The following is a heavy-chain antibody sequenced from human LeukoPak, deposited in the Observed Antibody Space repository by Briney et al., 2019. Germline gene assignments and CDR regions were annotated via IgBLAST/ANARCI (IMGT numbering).Heavy chain of an antibody. CDR1: GGSISSSSYY. D-gene: IGHD4-17*01. V-gene: IGHV4-39*01. CDR3: ATLPPISIYGDKPNDY. J-gene: IGHJ4*02. Sequence: SETLSLTCTVSGGSISSSSYYWGWIRQPPGKGLEWIGSIYYSGSTYYNPSLKSRVTISVDTSKNQFSLKLSSVTAADTAVYYCATLPPISIYGDKPNDYWGQGTLVTVSS. CDR2: IYYSGST.